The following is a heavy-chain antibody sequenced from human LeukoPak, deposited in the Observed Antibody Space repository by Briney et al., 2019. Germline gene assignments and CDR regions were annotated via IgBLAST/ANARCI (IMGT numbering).Heavy chain of an antibody. Sequence: ASVKVSCKASGYSFNSQGMNWLRQAPGQGLEWMGWINTHSGKPTYAQGFTGRFVFSVDSSVRTVYLQISNLLHEDTPMCYCAREILRFDIWGQGTMVTVSS. CDR2: INTHSGKP. V-gene: IGHV7-4-1*02. CDR3: AREILRFDI. J-gene: IGHJ3*02. CDR1: GYSFNSQG.